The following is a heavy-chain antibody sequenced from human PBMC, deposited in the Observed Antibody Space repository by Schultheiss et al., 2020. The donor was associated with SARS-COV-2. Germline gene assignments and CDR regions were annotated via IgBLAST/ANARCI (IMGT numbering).Heavy chain of an antibody. CDR1: GGSISSYY. Sequence: SCTVSGGSISSYYWSWIRQPAGKGLEWIGRIYTSGSTNYNPSLKSRVTMSVDTSKNQFSLKLSSVTAADTAVYYCARGQTRGDKLGYWGQGTLVTVSS. J-gene: IGHJ4*02. CDR2: IYTSGST. CDR3: ARGQTRGDKLGY. D-gene: IGHD2-21*02. V-gene: IGHV4-4*07.